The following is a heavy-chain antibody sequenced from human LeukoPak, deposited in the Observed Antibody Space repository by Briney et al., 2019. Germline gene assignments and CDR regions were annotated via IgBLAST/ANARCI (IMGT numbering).Heavy chain of an antibody. J-gene: IGHJ4*02. CDR2: INHSGST. Sequence: SETLSLTCAVYGGSFSGYYWSWIRQPPGKGLEWIGEINHSGSTNYNPSLKSRVTISVHTSKNQFSLKLSSVTAADTAVYYCARRVRYYYDSSGYTAYDYWGQGTLVTVSS. CDR1: GGSFSGYY. CDR3: ARRVRYYYDSSGYTAYDY. V-gene: IGHV4-34*01. D-gene: IGHD3-22*01.